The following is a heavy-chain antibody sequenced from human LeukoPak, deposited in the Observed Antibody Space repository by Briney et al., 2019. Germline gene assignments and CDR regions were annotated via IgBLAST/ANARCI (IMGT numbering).Heavy chain of an antibody. Sequence: APVKVSCKASGYTFTGYYMHWVRQAPGQGLEWMGWINPNSGGTNYAQKFQGRVTMTRDTSISTAYMELSRLRSDDTAVYYCARDLSVGATSNWFDPWGQGTLVTVSS. V-gene: IGHV1-2*02. J-gene: IGHJ5*02. D-gene: IGHD1-26*01. CDR2: INPNSGGT. CDR3: ARDLSVGATSNWFDP. CDR1: GYTFTGYY.